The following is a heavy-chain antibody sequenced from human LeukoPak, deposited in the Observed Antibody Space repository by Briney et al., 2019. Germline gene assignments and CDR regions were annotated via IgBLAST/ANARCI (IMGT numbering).Heavy chain of an antibody. D-gene: IGHD3-22*01. V-gene: IGHV3-33*01. CDR3: ARDSEYYYDSSGYLQH. J-gene: IGHJ1*01. Sequence: GGSLRLSCAASGFTFSSYGMHWVRQAPGKGLEWVAVIWYDGSNKYYADSVKGRFTISRDNSKNTLYLQMNSLRAEDTAVYYCARDSEYYYDSSGYLQHWGQGTLVTVSS. CDR2: IWYDGSNK. CDR1: GFTFSSYG.